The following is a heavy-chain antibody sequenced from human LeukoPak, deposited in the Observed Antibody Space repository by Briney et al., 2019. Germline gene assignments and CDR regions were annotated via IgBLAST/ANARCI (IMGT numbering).Heavy chain of an antibody. J-gene: IGHJ4*02. V-gene: IGHV3-48*01. CDR3: ARVRSPQYFDY. Sequence: GGSLRLSCAASGFTFSSYTMNWVRQAPGKGLEWVSYIRSGNSNIYYADSVKGRFTISRDNAKNSLYLQMNSLRAEDTAVYYCARVRSPQYFDYWGQGTLVTVSS. CDR2: IRSGNSNI. CDR1: GFTFSSYT.